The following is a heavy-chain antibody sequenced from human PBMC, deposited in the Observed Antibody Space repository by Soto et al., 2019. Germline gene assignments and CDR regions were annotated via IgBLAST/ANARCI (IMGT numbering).Heavy chain of an antibody. Sequence: PSETLSLTCAVSGGSISSGGYSWSWIRQPPGKGLEWIGYIYHSGSTYYNPSLASRVTVSVDTSKNEFSLKLRSVTAADTAVYYCARQPTTGDTDLWFDPWGQGTLVTVSS. CDR3: ARQPTTGDTDLWFDP. D-gene: IGHD2-21*01. V-gene: IGHV4-30-2*03. CDR1: GGSISSGGYS. J-gene: IGHJ5*02. CDR2: IYHSGST.